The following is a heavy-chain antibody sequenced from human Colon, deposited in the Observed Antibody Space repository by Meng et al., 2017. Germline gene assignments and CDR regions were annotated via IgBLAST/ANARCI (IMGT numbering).Heavy chain of an antibody. CDR1: GGSISGSYY. D-gene: IGHD3-16*01. CDR3: ARWGRGIAFDP. Sequence: LHLLGSGLGLVKPSQAPSQTFPVSGGSISGSYYWNWVRQPAGKGREWIGRMQTTGTTNYNPSLKSRVTMSADTSKNQLFLSLTSVTAEDTAVYYCARWGRGIAFDPWGQGILVTVSS. J-gene: IGHJ5*02. V-gene: IGHV4-61*02. CDR2: MQTTGTT.